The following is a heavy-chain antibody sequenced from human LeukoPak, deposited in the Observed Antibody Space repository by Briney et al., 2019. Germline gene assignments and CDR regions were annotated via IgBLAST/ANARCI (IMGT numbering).Heavy chain of an antibody. CDR3: ARDLTPVGFGTPASMDV. J-gene: IGHJ6*02. CDR1: GYTFTSYA. D-gene: IGHD3-10*01. Sequence: ASVKVPCKASGYTFTSYAMHWVRQAPGQRLEWMGWINAGNGNTKYSQKFQGRVTITRDTSASTAYMELSSLRSEDTAVYYCARDLTPVGFGTPASMDVWGQGTTVTVSS. V-gene: IGHV1-3*01. CDR2: INAGNGNT.